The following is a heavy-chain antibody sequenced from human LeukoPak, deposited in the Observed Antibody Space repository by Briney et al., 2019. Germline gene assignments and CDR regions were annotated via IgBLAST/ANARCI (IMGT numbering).Heavy chain of an antibody. Sequence: SETLSLTCTVSGGSISSGGYYWSWIRQHPGKGLEWIGYIYYSGSTYYNPSLKSRVTISVDTSKNQFSLKLSSVTAADTAVYYCARVGYDFWSGYYSHYMDVWGKGTTVTVSS. CDR1: GGSISSGGYY. D-gene: IGHD3-3*01. CDR2: IYYSGST. J-gene: IGHJ6*03. CDR3: ARVGYDFWSGYYSHYMDV. V-gene: IGHV4-31*03.